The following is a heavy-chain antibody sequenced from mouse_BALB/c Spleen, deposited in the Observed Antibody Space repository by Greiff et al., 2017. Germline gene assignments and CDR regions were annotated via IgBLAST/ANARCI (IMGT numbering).Heavy chain of an antibody. CDR2: ISSGGSYT. CDR3: ARHWDYGSSWAY. V-gene: IGHV5-6*01. Sequence: EVQLVESGGDLVKPGGSLKLSCAASGFTFSSYGMSWVRQTPDKRLEWVATISSGGSYTYYPDSVKGRFTISRDNAKNTLYLQMSSLKSEDTAMYYCARHWDYGSSWAYWGQGTLVTVSA. J-gene: IGHJ3*01. CDR1: GFTFSSYG. D-gene: IGHD1-1*01.